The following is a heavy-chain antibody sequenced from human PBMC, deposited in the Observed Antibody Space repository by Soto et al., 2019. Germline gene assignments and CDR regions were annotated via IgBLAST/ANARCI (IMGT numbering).Heavy chain of an antibody. CDR2: IYSSGTT. J-gene: IGHJ5*02. Sequence: SETLSLTCTVSGGSINTYYWTWIRQPPGKGLEWIGYIYSSGTTSYNPSLKSRVTISLDTSKSQFSLKLTSVTAADTAVYYCGRGRIPARPIDPWGKGPLVT. CDR3: GRGRIPARPIDP. CDR1: GGSINTYY. D-gene: IGHD2-21*01. V-gene: IGHV4-59*01.